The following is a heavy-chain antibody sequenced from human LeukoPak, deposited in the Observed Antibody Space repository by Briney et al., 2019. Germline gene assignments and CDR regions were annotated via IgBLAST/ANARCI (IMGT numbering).Heavy chain of an antibody. Sequence: ASVKVSCKASGYTFTGYYMHWVRQAPGQGLEWMGWINPNSGGTNYAQKFQGRVTMTRDTSISTAYMELSRLRSDDTAVYYCARYANPVGAKVVNAFDIWGQGTMVTVSS. CDR3: ARYANPVGAKVVNAFDI. CDR2: INPNSGGT. D-gene: IGHD1-26*01. CDR1: GYTFTGYY. V-gene: IGHV1-2*02. J-gene: IGHJ3*02.